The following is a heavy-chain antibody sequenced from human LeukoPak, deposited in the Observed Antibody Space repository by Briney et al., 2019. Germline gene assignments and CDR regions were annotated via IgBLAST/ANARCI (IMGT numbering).Heavy chain of an antibody. CDR1: GGPISSNNW. J-gene: IGHJ4*02. CDR3: ARHGVLWFGEPMGYFDY. D-gene: IGHD3-10*01. V-gene: IGHV4-4*02. Sequence: KPSETLSLTCAVSGGPISSNNWWSWVRQPPGKGLEWIGYIYYSGSTNYNPSLKSRVTISVDTSKNQFSLKLSSVTAADTAVYYCARHGVLWFGEPMGYFDYWGQGTLVTVSS. CDR2: IYYSGST.